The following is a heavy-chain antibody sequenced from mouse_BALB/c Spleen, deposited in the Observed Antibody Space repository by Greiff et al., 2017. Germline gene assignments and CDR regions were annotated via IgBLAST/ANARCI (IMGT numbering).Heavy chain of an antibody. CDR1: GFNIKDYY. J-gene: IGHJ4*01. V-gene: IGHV14-4*02. CDR3: ATNWAYAMDY. CDR2: IDPENGDT. D-gene: IGHD4-1*01. Sequence: EVQLQQSGAELVRSGASVKLSCTASGFNIKDYYMHWVKQRPEQGLEWIGWIDPENGDTEYAPKFQGKATMTADTSSNTAYLQLSSLTSEDTAVYYCATNWAYAMDYWGQGTSVTVSS.